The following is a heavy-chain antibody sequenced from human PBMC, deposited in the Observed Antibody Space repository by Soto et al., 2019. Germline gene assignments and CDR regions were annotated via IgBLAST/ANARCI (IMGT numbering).Heavy chain of an antibody. Sequence: SSETLSLTCAVYGGSFSGYYWSWIRQPPGKGLEWIGEINHSGSTNYNPSLKSRVTISVDTSKNQFSLKLSSVTAADTAVYYCARGQSENWNDEANWFDPWGQGTLVTVSS. CDR3: ARGQSENWNDEANWFDP. D-gene: IGHD1-1*01. V-gene: IGHV4-34*01. J-gene: IGHJ5*02. CDR2: INHSGST. CDR1: GGSFSGYY.